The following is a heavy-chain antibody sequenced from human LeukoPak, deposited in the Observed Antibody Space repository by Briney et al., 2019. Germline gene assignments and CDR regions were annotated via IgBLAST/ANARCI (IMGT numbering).Heavy chain of an antibody. CDR1: GFTFSSYS. CDR2: ITSSRSDI. CDR3: AAALAIAVGGTTPGDY. D-gene: IGHD6-19*01. Sequence: PGGSLRLSCAASGFTFSSYSMNWVRQAPGKGLEWVSSITSSRSDIFYADSVKGRFTISRDNAKNSLYLKMNSLRVEDTAVYYCAAALAIAVGGTTPGDYWGQGTLVTVSS. J-gene: IGHJ4*02. V-gene: IGHV3-21*06.